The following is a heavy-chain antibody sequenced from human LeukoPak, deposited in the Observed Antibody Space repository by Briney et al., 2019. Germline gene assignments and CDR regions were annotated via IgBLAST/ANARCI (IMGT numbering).Heavy chain of an antibody. Sequence: GGSLRLSCAASGFTFSSYAMNWVRQAPGKGLEWVSGIGYTGDSTFYADSVKGRFTVSRDSSKNTLFLHMNSLRAEDTALYYCAKTCSSTSCYEDYWGQGTLVTVSS. CDR3: AKTCSSTSCYEDY. CDR1: GFTFSSYA. CDR2: IGYTGDST. V-gene: IGHV3-23*01. J-gene: IGHJ4*02. D-gene: IGHD2-2*01.